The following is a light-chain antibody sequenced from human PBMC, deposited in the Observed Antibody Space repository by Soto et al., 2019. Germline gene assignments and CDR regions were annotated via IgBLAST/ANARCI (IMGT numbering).Light chain of an antibody. CDR2: GVS. J-gene: IGKJ4*01. CDR1: QSVRSDY. V-gene: IGKV3-20*01. CDR3: HQYGNSPLT. Sequence: EIVLTQAPATLSLSRGDRATLSCIASQSVRSDYFAWYQQKPGQAPRVIIFGVSTRATAIPDRFSGSGSGTDFTLTISRLEPEDFELYYCHQYGNSPLTFGGGTKVDIK.